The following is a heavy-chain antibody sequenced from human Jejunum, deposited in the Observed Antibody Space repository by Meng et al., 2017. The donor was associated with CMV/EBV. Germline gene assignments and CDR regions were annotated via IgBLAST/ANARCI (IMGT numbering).Heavy chain of an antibody. CDR3: AKGTREGTPFDY. CDR1: GFSFSTYA. J-gene: IGHJ4*02. CDR2: ISVSGLVT. Sequence: ASGFSFSTYAMIWVRQAPGRGLELVSLISVSGLVTHYADSVKGRFTISRDNSNNTLYLQMNSLRAEDTAIYYCAKGTREGTPFDYWGQGTLVTVSS. D-gene: IGHD2-15*01. V-gene: IGHV3-23*01.